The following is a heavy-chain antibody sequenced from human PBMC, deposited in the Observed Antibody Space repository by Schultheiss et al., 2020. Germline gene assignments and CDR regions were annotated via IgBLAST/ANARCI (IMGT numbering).Heavy chain of an antibody. Sequence: SETLSITCAVYGGSFSGYYWGWIRQPPGKGLEWIGYIYYSGSTYYNPSLKSRVTISVDTSKNQFSLKLSSVTAADTAVYYCARVGPASNWFDPWGQGTLVTVSS. D-gene: IGHD3/OR15-3a*01. J-gene: IGHJ5*02. V-gene: IGHV4-34*01. CDR1: GGSFSGYY. CDR2: IYYSGST. CDR3: ARVGPASNWFDP.